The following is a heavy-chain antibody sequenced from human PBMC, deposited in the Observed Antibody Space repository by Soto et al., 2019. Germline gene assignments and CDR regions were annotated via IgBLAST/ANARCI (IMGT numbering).Heavy chain of an antibody. Sequence: GGSLRLSCAASGFTFSSYSMNWVRQAPGKGLEWVSSISSSSSYIYYADSVKGRFTISRDNAKNSLYLQMNSLRAEDTAAYYCARDPSSPYGPHSGRFDYWGQGTLVTVSS. V-gene: IGHV3-21*01. CDR1: GFTFSSYS. CDR3: ARDPSSPYGPHSGRFDY. CDR2: ISSSSSYI. J-gene: IGHJ4*02. D-gene: IGHD6-19*01.